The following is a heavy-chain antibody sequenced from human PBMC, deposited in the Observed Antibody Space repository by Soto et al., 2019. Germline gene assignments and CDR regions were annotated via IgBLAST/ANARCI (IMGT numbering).Heavy chain of an antibody. D-gene: IGHD1-20*01. V-gene: IGHV1-18*04. Sequence: ASVNVSCKSSGYTFTSYCISWVRQAPGQGLECMGWISAYNGNTNYAQKLQGRVTMTTDTSTSTAYMELRSLRSEDTAVYYCAKDHNWNPPGYYYYGMDVWGQGTT. J-gene: IGHJ6*02. CDR1: GYTFTSYC. CDR3: AKDHNWNPPGYYYYGMDV. CDR2: ISAYNGNT.